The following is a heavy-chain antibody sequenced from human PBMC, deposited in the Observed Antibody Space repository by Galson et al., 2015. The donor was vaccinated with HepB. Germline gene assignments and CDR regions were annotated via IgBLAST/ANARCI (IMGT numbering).Heavy chain of an antibody. CDR1: GGTFSSYA. Sequence: SVKVSCKASGGTFSSYAISWVRQAPGQGLEWMGGIIPIFGTANYAQKFQGRVTITADESTSTAYMELSSLRSEDTAVYYCARVPYYYDSSGYWPLGYWGQGTLVTVSS. CDR3: ARVPYYYDSSGYWPLGY. CDR2: IIPIFGTA. D-gene: IGHD3-22*01. V-gene: IGHV1-69*13. J-gene: IGHJ4*02.